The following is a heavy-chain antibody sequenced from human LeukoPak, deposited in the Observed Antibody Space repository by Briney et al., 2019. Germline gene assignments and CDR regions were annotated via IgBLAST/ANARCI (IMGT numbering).Heavy chain of an antibody. Sequence: ASVTVSCKVSGYTLTELSMHWVQQAPGKGLEWMGGFDPEDGETIYAQKFQGRVTMTEDTSTDTAYMELSSLRSEDTAVYYCATGHSTDLGWNDRRWYFDLWGRGTLVTVSS. J-gene: IGHJ2*01. CDR2: FDPEDGET. CDR3: ATGHSTDLGWNDRRWYFDL. CDR1: GYTLTELS. V-gene: IGHV1-24*01. D-gene: IGHD1-1*01.